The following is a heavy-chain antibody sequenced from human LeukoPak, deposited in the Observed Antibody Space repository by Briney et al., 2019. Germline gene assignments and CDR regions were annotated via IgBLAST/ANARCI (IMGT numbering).Heavy chain of an antibody. J-gene: IGHJ4*02. CDR1: GGSISSYY. D-gene: IGHD4-11*01. Sequence: SETLSLTCTVSGGSISSYYWSWIRQPPGKGLEWIGYIYSGGSTNYNPSLKSRVTISVDTSKNQFSLRVSSVTAADTAVYYCARDDHSNYRFDFWGQGTLVTVSS. CDR2: IYSGGST. V-gene: IGHV4-59*01. CDR3: ARDDHSNYRFDF.